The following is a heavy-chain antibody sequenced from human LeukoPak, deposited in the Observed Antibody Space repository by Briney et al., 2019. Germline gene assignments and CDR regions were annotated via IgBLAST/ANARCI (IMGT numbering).Heavy chain of an antibody. CDR1: GYTFTSYG. D-gene: IGHD1-26*01. CDR2: ISAYNGNT. Sequence: ASVKVSCKASGYTFTSYGISWVRQAHGQGLEWMGWISAYNGNTNYAQKLQGRVTMTTDTSTSTAYMELRSLRSDDTAVYYCARGWEPYYYYYMDVWGKGTTVTVSS. V-gene: IGHV1-18*01. CDR3: ARGWEPYYYYYMDV. J-gene: IGHJ6*03.